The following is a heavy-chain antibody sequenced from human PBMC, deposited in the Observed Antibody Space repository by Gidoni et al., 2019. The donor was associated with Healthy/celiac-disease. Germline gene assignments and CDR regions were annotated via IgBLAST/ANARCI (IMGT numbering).Heavy chain of an antibody. Sequence: EVQLLESGGGLVQPGGSLRLSCAAPGFTFSSYVMSWVRQAPGKGLEWVSAISGSGGSTYYADSVKGRFTISRDNSKNTLYLQMNSLRAEDTAVYYCAKDGYPIGSSTSCPSRSCHAFDIWGQGTRVTVSS. CDR1: GFTFSSYV. CDR2: ISGSGGST. D-gene: IGHD2-2*01. CDR3: AKDGYPIGSSTSCPSRSCHAFDI. J-gene: IGHJ3*02. V-gene: IGHV3-23*01.